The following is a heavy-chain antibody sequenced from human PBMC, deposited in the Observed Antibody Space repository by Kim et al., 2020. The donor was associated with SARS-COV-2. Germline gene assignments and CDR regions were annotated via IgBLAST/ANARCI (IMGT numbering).Heavy chain of an antibody. V-gene: IGHV1-18*01. J-gene: IGHJ3*02. Sequence: AQKLQGRVTMTTDTSTSTAYMELRSLRSDDTAVYYCARWVRGVNDAFDIWGQGTMVTVSS. D-gene: IGHD3-10*01. CDR3: ARWVRGVNDAFDI.